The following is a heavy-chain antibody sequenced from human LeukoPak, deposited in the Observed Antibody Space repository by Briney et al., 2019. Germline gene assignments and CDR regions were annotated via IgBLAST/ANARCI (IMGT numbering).Heavy chain of an antibody. D-gene: IGHD5-12*01. CDR1: GGSISSSSYY. CDR2: IYYSGST. V-gene: IGHV4-39*01. CDR3: ARRGYSGYVYYFDY. J-gene: IGHJ4*02. Sequence: PSETLSLTCTVSGGSISSSSYYWGWIRQPPGKGLEWIGSIYYSGSTYYNPSLKSRVTISVDTSKNQFSLKLSSVTAADTAVYYCARRGYSGYVYYFDYWGQGTLVTVSS.